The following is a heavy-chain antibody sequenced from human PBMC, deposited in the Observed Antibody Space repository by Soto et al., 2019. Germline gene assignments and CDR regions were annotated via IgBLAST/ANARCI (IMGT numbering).Heavy chain of an antibody. Sequence: GWIRQPPCKGVEWIANIFYTGSTYYNPSFRSRVTISVDTPKNQFPLKLTSVTAADTAVYYCVRPGALYGSGSYRCFDPWGQGPLVTVSS. CDR2: IFYTGST. D-gene: IGHD3-10*01. CDR3: VRPGALYGSGSYRCFDP. J-gene: IGHJ5*02. V-gene: IGHV4-39*01.